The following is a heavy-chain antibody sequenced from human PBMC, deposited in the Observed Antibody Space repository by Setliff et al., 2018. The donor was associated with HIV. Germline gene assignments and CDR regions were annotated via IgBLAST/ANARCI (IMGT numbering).Heavy chain of an antibody. V-gene: IGHV1-18*01. CDR3: ARVPGARPYYYYYMDV. D-gene: IGHD3-10*01. CDR1: GYPFSNYG. Sequence: ASVKVSCKASGYPFSNYGLSWVRQAPGQGLEWMGWISVYNGNKNYAQKLQGRVTMTTDTSTSTADMELRSLRSDDTAVYYCARVPGARPYYYYYMDVWGKGTTVTVSS. CDR2: ISVYNGNK. J-gene: IGHJ6*03.